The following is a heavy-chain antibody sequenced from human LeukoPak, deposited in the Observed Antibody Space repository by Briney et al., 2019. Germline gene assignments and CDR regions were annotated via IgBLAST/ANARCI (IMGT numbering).Heavy chain of an antibody. J-gene: IGHJ4*02. CDR2: ISSSGSTI. CDR1: GFTFSSYE. D-gene: IGHD3-10*02. Sequence: PGGSLRLSCAASGFTFSSYEMNWVRQAPGKGLEWVSYISSSGSTIYYADSVQGRFTISRDNAQNSLHLQMSSLRAEDTAVYYCARNVYNFDYWGQGTLVTVSS. CDR3: ARNVYNFDY. V-gene: IGHV3-48*03.